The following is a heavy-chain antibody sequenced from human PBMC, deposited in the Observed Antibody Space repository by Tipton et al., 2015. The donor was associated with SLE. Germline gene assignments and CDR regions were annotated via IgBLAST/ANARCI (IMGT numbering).Heavy chain of an antibody. CDR1: GFTFDDYA. J-gene: IGHJ6*02. CDR3: AKEGGVGMDV. D-gene: IGHD3-16*01. V-gene: IGHV3-9*01. CDR2: ISWNSGSI. Sequence: SLRLSCAASGFTFDDYAMHWVRQAPGKGLEWVSGISWNSGSIGYADSVKGRFTIPRDNAKNSLYLQMNSLRAEDTALYYCAKEGGVGMDVWGQGTTVTVSS.